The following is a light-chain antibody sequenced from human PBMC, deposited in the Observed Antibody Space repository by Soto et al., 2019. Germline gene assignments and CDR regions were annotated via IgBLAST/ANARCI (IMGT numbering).Light chain of an antibody. Sequence: DIVLTQSPSTLSSSPGERATLSCRASQTIGVSLDWYQHKPGKAPRLIIYEASNRAAGIPARFSGSGSGTDFTLTITSLEPEDFAFYYCHQRQSGPRTFGQGTKVEIK. V-gene: IGKV3-11*01. J-gene: IGKJ1*01. CDR1: QTIGVS. CDR2: EAS. CDR3: HQRQSGPRT.